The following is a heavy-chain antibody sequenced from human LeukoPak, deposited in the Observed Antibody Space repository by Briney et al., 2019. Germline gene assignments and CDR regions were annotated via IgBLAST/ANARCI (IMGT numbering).Heavy chain of an antibody. Sequence: PSETLSLTCIVSGGSISSGDYYWSWIRQPPGKGLEWIGCIYYSGSTYYNPSLKSRVTISVDTSKNQFSLKLSSVTAADTAVYYCARKSIAAAGRIGYWGQGTLVTVSS. CDR2: IYYSGST. V-gene: IGHV4-30-4*01. D-gene: IGHD6-13*01. CDR1: GGSISSGDYY. J-gene: IGHJ4*02. CDR3: ARKSIAAAGRIGY.